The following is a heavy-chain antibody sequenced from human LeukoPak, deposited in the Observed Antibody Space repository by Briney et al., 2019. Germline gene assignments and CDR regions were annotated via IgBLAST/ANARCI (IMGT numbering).Heavy chain of an antibody. CDR2: IHYSGST. V-gene: IGHV4-59*01. D-gene: IGHD2-2*01. CDR1: GGSISSYY. J-gene: IGHJ4*02. Sequence: SETLSLTCTVSGGSISSYYWSWIRQPPGKGLEWIGYIHYSGSTNYNPSLKSRVTISVDTSKNQFSLKLSSVTAADTAVYYCARVGYCSSTSCYLFDYWGQGTLVTVSS. CDR3: ARVGYCSSTSCYLFDY.